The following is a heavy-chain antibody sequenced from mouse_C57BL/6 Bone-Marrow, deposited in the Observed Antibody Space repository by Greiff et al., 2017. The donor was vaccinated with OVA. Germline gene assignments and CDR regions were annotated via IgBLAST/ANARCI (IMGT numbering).Heavy chain of an antibody. CDR3: ARSSPKLGRRYFDV. CDR1: GFNIKNTY. V-gene: IGHV14-3*01. Sequence: VQLQQSVAELVRPGASVKLSCTASGFNIKNTYMHWVKQRPEQGLEWIGRIDPANGNTKYAPKFQGKAPITAAPSSNTADLQLSRLASEDTAIYYGARSSPKLGRRYFDVWGTGATVTVSS. J-gene: IGHJ1*03. D-gene: IGHD4-1*01. CDR2: IDPANGNT.